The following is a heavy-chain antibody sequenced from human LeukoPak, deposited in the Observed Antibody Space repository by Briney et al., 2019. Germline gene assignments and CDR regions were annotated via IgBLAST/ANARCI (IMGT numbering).Heavy chain of an antibody. CDR1: GFTFSSYS. V-gene: IGHV3-21*04. CDR2: ISSSSSYI. CDR3: AKKGCSDSSCHHLEY. J-gene: IGHJ4*02. D-gene: IGHD2-15*01. Sequence: PGGSLRLSCAASGFTFSSYSMNWVRQAPGKGLEWVSSISSSSSYIYYADSVKGRFTISRDNSKNTLRLQMNSLRAEDTAVYYCAKKGCSDSSCHHLEYWGQGILVTVS.